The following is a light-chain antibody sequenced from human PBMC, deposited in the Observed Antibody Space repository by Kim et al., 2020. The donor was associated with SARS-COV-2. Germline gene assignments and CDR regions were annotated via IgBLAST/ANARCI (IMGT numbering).Light chain of an antibody. CDR2: YDS. CDR3: QVWDSSDDHRVV. J-gene: IGLJ2*01. Sequence: PGKGARITCSGPGIGSKSVHWYQQKPGQAPVLVISYDSVRPSGIPERFSGSNSENAATVTISRVEAGDEANYYCQVWDSSDDHRVVFGGGTQLTVL. V-gene: IGLV3-21*04. CDR1: GIGSKS.